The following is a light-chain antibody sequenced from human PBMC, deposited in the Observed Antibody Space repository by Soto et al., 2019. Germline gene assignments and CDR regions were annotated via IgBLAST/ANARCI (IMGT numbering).Light chain of an antibody. CDR2: EVS. CDR3: GSYTTSGYYV. CDR1: SSDVGNYKY. Sequence: QSVLTQPASVSGSPGQSITISCTGTSSDVGNYKYVSWYQQHPGKAPKLMIYEVSNRPSGVSNRFSAFKSGNTASLTICELQAEDETDYDRGSYTTSGYYVFGRATQVTA. J-gene: IGLJ7*02. V-gene: IGLV2-14*01.